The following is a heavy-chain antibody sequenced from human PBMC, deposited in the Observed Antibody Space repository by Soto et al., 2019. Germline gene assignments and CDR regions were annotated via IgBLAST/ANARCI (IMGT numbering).Heavy chain of an antibody. CDR2: IFSNDEK. J-gene: IGHJ4*02. V-gene: IGHV2-26*01. CDR3: ARIKVIGYFDWFPDY. Sequence: ESGPTLVNPTETLTLTCTVSGFSLSNARMGVSWIRQPPGKALEWLAHIFSNDEKSYSTSLKSRLTISKDTSKSQVVLTMTNMDPVDTATYYCARIKVIGYFDWFPDYWGQGTLVTVSS. D-gene: IGHD3-9*01. CDR1: GFSLSNARMG.